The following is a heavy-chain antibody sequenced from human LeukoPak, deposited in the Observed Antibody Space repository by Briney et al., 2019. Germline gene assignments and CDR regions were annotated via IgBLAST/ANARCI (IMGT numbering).Heavy chain of an antibody. Sequence: PGGSLRLSCAASGFTFSSYSMNWVRQAPGKGLEWVSSISSSSSYIYYADSVKGRFTISRDSAKNSLYLQMNSLRAEDTAVYYCARGVRDFDWLFDYWGQGTLVTVSS. CDR1: GFTFSSYS. V-gene: IGHV3-21*01. D-gene: IGHD3-9*01. CDR3: ARGVRDFDWLFDY. J-gene: IGHJ4*02. CDR2: ISSSSSYI.